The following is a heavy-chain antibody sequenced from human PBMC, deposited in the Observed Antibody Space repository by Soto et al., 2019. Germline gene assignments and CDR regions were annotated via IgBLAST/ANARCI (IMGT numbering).Heavy chain of an antibody. CDR2: IKNDGSNT. Sequence: GGSLRLSCAASGLIFGNYWMHWVRQAPGKGLVWVSRIKNDGSNTNYADSVKGRFTISRENSKNTLYLQMNSLRAEDTAVYYCAKDSAPCSGGSCYSGMYNWFDPWGQGTLVTVSS. CDR3: AKDSAPCSGGSCYSGMYNWFDP. V-gene: IGHV3-74*01. D-gene: IGHD2-15*01. J-gene: IGHJ5*02. CDR1: GLIFGNYW.